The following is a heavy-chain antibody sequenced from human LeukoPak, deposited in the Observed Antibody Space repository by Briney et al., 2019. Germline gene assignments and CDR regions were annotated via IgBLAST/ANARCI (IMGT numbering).Heavy chain of an antibody. V-gene: IGHV1-69*13. J-gene: IGHJ6*02. D-gene: IGHD2-15*01. CDR1: GGTFSSYA. CDR2: IIPIFGTA. CDR3: ALTVVVVAATSPYGMDV. Sequence: SVKVSCKASGGTFSSYAISWVRQAPGQGLEWMGGIIPIFGTANYAQKFQGGVTITADESTSTAYMELSSLRSEDTAVYYCALTVVVVAATSPYGMDVWGQGTTVTVSS.